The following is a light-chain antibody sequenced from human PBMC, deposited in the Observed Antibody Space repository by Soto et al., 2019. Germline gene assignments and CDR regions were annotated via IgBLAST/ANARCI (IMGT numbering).Light chain of an antibody. J-gene: IGKJ5*01. CDR2: GAS. CDR1: QSITSY. CDR3: QQSYNTPIT. V-gene: IGKV1-39*01. Sequence: DIQMTQSPSSLSASVGDRVTIPCRSNQSITSYLNWYQQKPGKAPKLLIYGASSLQSGVPSTFSGSGSGTDFTLTISNLQPEDFATYYCQQSYNTPITFGQGTRLEIK.